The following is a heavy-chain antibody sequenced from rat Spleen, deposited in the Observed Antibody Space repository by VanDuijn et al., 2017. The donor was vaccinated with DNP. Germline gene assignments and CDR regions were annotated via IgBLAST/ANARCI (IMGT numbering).Heavy chain of an antibody. CDR3: ASLRSDY. CDR2: ISYDGRST. D-gene: IGHD3-1*01. J-gene: IGHJ2*01. CDR1: GFTFSDYY. Sequence: EVQLVESGGGLVQPGRSLKLSCAASGFTFSDYYMAWVRQAPTKGLEWVAYISYDGRSTYNGGSVKGRFTISRDNAKSTLYLQMNSLRSEDMATYYCASLRSDYWGQGVMVTVSS. V-gene: IGHV5-22*01.